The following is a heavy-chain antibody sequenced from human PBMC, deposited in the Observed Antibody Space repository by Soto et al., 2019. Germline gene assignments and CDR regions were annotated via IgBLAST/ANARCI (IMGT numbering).Heavy chain of an antibody. J-gene: IGHJ2*01. D-gene: IGHD1-1*01. V-gene: IGHV3-48*01. CDR1: GFTVSSDY. CDR3: ARDPSRGNEWARYVDL. CDR2: ISLSSANI. Sequence: PGGSLRLSCAASGFTVSSDYMSWVRQAPGQGLEWVSYISLSSANIHYADSVRGRFTVSRDNAKNSLYLQMNSLRAEDTAVYYCARDPSRGNEWARYVDLWGRGTLVTVSS.